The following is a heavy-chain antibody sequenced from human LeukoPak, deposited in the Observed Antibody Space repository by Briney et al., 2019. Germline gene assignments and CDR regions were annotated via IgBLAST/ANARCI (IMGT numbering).Heavy chain of an antibody. CDR3: ARDLSLTNPDAFDI. Sequence: ASVKVSCKASGYPFTGYYIHWVRQAPGQGLEWMGWISPNTGDTNYAQKFQGRVTMTRDTSISTAYMELSRLRSDDTAVYYCARDLSLTNPDAFDIWGQGTMVTVSS. J-gene: IGHJ3*02. V-gene: IGHV1-2*02. CDR1: GYPFTGYY. D-gene: IGHD4-11*01. CDR2: ISPNTGDT.